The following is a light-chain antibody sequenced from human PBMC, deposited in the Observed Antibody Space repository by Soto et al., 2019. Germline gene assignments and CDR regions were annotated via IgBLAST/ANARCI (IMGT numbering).Light chain of an antibody. CDR3: CSYAGSSTSV. CDR1: SSDVGSYNL. J-gene: IGLJ2*01. V-gene: IGLV2-23*01. CDR2: EGS. Sequence: QSALTQPASVSGSPGQSITISCTGTSSDVGSYNLVSWYQQHPGKAPKLMIYEGSKRPSGVSNRFSGSKSGNTASLTISGLQAEDEADYSCCSYAGSSTSVFGGGTKVTVL.